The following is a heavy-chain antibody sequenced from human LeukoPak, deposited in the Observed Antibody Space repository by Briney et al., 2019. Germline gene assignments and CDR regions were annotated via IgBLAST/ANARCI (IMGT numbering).Heavy chain of an antibody. V-gene: IGHV4-39*01. CDR2: IYYGRTT. Sequence: SETLSLTCTVSAGSISSSSHHWGWIRQSPGRGLEWIGSIYYGRTTYYNPSLNSRVTISVVTSKNQFSLQLNSVTAADTAVYYCVRHDGRGGATMGALDSWGQGSLVTVSS. D-gene: IGHD5-12*01. J-gene: IGHJ4*02. CDR1: AGSISSSSHH. CDR3: VRHDGRGGATMGALDS.